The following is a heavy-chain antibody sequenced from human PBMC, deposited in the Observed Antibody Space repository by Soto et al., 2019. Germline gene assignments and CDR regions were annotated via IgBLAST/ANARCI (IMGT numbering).Heavy chain of an antibody. CDR2: IYYSGST. Sequence: PSETLSLTCTVSGGSISSYYWSWIRQPPGKGLEWIGYIYYSGSTNYNPSLKSRVTISVGTSKNQFSLKLSSVTAADTAVYYCARARYYVWRSYRYMYYFDYWGQGTLVTVSS. CDR1: GGSISSYY. D-gene: IGHD3-16*02. CDR3: ARARYYVWRSYRYMYYFDY. V-gene: IGHV4-59*01. J-gene: IGHJ4*02.